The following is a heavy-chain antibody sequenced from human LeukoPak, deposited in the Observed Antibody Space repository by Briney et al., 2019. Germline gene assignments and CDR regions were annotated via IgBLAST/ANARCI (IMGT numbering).Heavy chain of an antibody. CDR2: ISGSGDTT. V-gene: IGHV3-23*01. CDR3: ARTTYYHGSSGYYYPFDY. J-gene: IGHJ4*02. D-gene: IGHD3-22*01. CDR1: GFTFSSHG. Sequence: GGSLRLSCAASGFTFSSHGMTWVRQAPGKGLEWVSVISGSGDTTYYADSVKGRFTISRDNSKNTLYLQMNSLRAEDTAVYYCARTTYYHGSSGYYYPFDYWGQGTLVTVSS.